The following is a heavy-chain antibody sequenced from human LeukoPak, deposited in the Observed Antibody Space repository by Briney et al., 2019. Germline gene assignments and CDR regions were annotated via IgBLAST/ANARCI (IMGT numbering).Heavy chain of an antibody. D-gene: IGHD3-10*01. Sequence: GGSLRLSCATSGFIFSSYGMHWVRQVPGKGLEWVAVITYDAKKNYHVDSVKGRFTISRDNSKNTLYLQMNSLRAEDTAVYYCARDDLMNYLDAFDIWGQGTMVTVSS. CDR3: ARDDLMNYLDAFDI. CDR1: GFIFSSYG. V-gene: IGHV3-30*03. J-gene: IGHJ3*02. CDR2: ITYDAKKN.